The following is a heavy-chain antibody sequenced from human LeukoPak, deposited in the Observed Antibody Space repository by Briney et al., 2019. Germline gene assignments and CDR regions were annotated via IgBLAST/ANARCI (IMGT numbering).Heavy chain of an antibody. CDR1: GFTFNNYA. CDR2: ITGSGGST. D-gene: IGHD3-22*01. Sequence: GGSLRLSCAASGFTFNNYAMSRVRQAPGKGLEWVLTITGSGGSTYYADSVKGRFTISRDNSKNTLYLQMNTLRAEDTAVYYCARHGAYDDSSGYYFGPEFDYWGQGTLVTVSS. J-gene: IGHJ4*02. V-gene: IGHV3-23*01. CDR3: ARHGAYDDSSGYYFGPEFDY.